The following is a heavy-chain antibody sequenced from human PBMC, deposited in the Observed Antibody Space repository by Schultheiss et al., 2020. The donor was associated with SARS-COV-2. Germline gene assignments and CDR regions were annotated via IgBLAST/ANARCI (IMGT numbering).Heavy chain of an antibody. CDR3: ARGGPAAIGGWFDP. Sequence: GGSLRLSCAASGFTFSSYSMNWVRQAPGKGLEWVAVIWYDGSNKYYADSVKGRFTISRDNSKNTLYLQMNSLRAEDTAVYYCARGGPAAIGGWFDPWGQGTLVTVSS. J-gene: IGHJ5*02. CDR1: GFTFSSYS. D-gene: IGHD2-2*01. V-gene: IGHV3-33*08. CDR2: IWYDGSNK.